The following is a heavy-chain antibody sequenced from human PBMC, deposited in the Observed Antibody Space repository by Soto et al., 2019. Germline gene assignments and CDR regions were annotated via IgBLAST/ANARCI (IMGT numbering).Heavy chain of an antibody. CDR3: ARRSSGWYFDY. V-gene: IGHV3-33*01. CDR1: GFTFSKYG. Sequence: HPGGSLRLSCAASGFTFSKYGMHWVRQPPGKGLEWVAIIWYDGDKKYYADSVKGRFTISRDNSKNTLYLQMNSLRAEDTAVYYCARRSSGWYFDYWGQGTLVTVSS. J-gene: IGHJ4*02. CDR2: IWYDGDKK. D-gene: IGHD6-19*01.